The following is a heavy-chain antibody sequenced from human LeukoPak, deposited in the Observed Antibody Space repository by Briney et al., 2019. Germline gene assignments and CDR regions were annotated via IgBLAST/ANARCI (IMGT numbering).Heavy chain of an antibody. CDR3: AREANISRYYYDSSGYPVY. CDR1: GFTFSSYS. J-gene: IGHJ4*02. CDR2: ISSSRSYI. Sequence: GGSLRLSCAASGFTFSSYSMNWVRQAPGKGLEWVSSISSSRSYIYYADSVKGRFTISRDNAKNSLYLQMNSQRAEDTAVYYCAREANISRYYYDSSGYPVYWGQGTLATVSS. V-gene: IGHV3-21*01. D-gene: IGHD3-22*01.